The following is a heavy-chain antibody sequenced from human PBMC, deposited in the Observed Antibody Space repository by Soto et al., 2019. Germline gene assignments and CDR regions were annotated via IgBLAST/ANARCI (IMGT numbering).Heavy chain of an antibody. V-gene: IGHV4-39*01. CDR2: MHYSGTS. CDR1: GVSTSTSSYY. CDR3: GRLNIGATNIDY. J-gene: IGHJ4*02. Sequence: PSETLSLTCTVSGVSTSTSSYYWGWIRQPPGKGLEWIGGMHYSGTSYHNPSLKTRITISVDTSRNQFSLRLASVTAADTAVYFCGRLNIGATNIDYWGQGTLVTVSS. D-gene: IGHD5-12*01.